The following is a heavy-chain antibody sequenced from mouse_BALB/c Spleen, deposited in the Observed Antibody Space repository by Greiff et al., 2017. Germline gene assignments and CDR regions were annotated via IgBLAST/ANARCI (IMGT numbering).Heavy chain of an antibody. CDR1: GFTFSDYY. V-gene: IGHV5-4*02. J-gene: IGHJ4*01. CDR3: ARDRGYGNYDAMDY. CDR2: ISDGGSYT. Sequence: DVQLVESGGGLVKPGGSLKLSCAASGFTFSDYYMYWVRQTPEKRLEWVATISDGGSYTYYPDSVKGRFTISRDNAKNNLYLQMSSLKSEDTAMYYCARDRGYGNYDAMDYWGQGTSVTVSS. D-gene: IGHD2-1*01.